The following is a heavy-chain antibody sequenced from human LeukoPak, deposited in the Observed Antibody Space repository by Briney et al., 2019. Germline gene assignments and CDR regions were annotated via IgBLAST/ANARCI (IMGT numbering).Heavy chain of an antibody. CDR2: IIPIFGTA. D-gene: IGHD5-24*01. CDR1: GGTFSSYA. CDR3: ARAQGDGRSRAIFDP. V-gene: IGHV1-69*05. J-gene: IGHJ5*02. Sequence: GASVKVSCKASGGTFSSYAISWVRQAPGQGLEWMGGIIPIFGTANYAQKFQGRVTITTDESTSTAYMELSSLRSEDAAVYYCARAQGDGRSRAIFDPWGQGTLVTVSS.